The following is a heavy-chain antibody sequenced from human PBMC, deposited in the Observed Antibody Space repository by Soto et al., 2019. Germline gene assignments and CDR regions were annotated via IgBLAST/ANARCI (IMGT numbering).Heavy chain of an antibody. D-gene: IGHD4-17*01. CDR3: ARANYGDYGIDY. J-gene: IGHJ4*02. V-gene: IGHV3-74*01. CDR2: INSDGSST. CDR1: GFTFSSYW. Sequence: RLSCAASGFTFSSYWMHWVRQAPGKGLVWVSRINSDGSSTSYADSVKGRFTISRDNANNSLYLQMNSLRAEDTAVYYCARANYGDYGIDYWGQGTLVTAPQ.